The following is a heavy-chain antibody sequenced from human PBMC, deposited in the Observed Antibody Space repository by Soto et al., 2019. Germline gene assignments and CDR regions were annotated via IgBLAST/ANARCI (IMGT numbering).Heavy chain of an antibody. CDR3: ARATPRYSSSWYELLDL. Sequence: SETLCITCNFSGGSISCYYWTWIRQPPGKGLEWVGHIYSSGSTKYNPSLQSRVSISSDMSTNQFSLTLTSVSAADTAIYFCARATPRYSSSWYELLDLWGQGTLVTVSS. J-gene: IGHJ4*02. CDR1: GGSISCYY. D-gene: IGHD6-13*01. V-gene: IGHV4-59*01. CDR2: IYSSGST.